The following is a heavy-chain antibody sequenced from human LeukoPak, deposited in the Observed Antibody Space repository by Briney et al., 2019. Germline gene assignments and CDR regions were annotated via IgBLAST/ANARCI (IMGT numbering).Heavy chain of an antibody. D-gene: IGHD1-26*01. CDR3: ARDDAQYSGSYGCFDY. CDR1: GFTFSSYS. V-gene: IGHV3-48*01. J-gene: IGHJ4*02. Sequence: GGSLRLSCAASGFTFSSYSMNWVRQAPGKGLEWVSYISSSSSTIYYADSVKGRFTISRDNAKNSLYLQMNSLRAEDTAVYYCARDDAQYSGSYGCFDYWGQGTLVTVSS. CDR2: ISSSSSTI.